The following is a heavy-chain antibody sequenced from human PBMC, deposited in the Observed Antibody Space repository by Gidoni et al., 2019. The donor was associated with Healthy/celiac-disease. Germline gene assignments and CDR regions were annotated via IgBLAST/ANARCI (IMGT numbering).Heavy chain of an antibody. CDR1: GFTFSSYG. J-gene: IGHJ4*02. D-gene: IGHD3-3*01. V-gene: IGHV3-33*01. CDR2: IWYDGSNK. CDR3: ARGNGVFWYYFDY. Sequence: QVQLVESGGGVVQPGRSLRLSCAASGFTFSSYGMHWVRQAPGKGLECVAVIWYDGSNKYYADSVKGRFTISRDNSKNTLYLQMNSLRAEDTAVYYCARGNGVFWYYFDYWGQGTLVTVSS.